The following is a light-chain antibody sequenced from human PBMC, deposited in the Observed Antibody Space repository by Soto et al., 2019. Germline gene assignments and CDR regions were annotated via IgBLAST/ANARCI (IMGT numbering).Light chain of an antibody. CDR3: QQYGSSPIT. CDR2: GVS. V-gene: IGKV3-20*01. CDR1: QSVSSNF. Sequence: ESVLTQSPGTLSLSPGERATLSCRASQSVSSNFLAWYQQKPGQAPRLLIYGVSSRATGIPDRFSGSGSGTDFSLTISRLEPEDLAVYHCQQYGSSPITFGQGTRLEIK. J-gene: IGKJ5*01.